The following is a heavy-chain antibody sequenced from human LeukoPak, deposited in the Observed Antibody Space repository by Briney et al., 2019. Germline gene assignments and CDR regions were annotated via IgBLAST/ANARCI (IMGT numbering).Heavy chain of an antibody. D-gene: IGHD3-3*01. CDR1: GGSISSGGYW. CDR2: IYYTGST. Sequence: SETLSLSCTVSGGSISSGGYWWSWIRQYSGKGLEWIGYIYYTGSTYHNPSLKSRVTMSVDTSQNHFSLKLSSVTAADTAVYYCARAIVTPSGYVWYFDLWGRGTLVTVSS. CDR3: ARAIVTPSGYVWYFDL. V-gene: IGHV4-31*03. J-gene: IGHJ2*01.